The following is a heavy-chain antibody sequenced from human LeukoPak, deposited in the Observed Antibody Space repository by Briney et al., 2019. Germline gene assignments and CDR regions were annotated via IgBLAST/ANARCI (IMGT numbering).Heavy chain of an antibody. J-gene: IGHJ5*02. V-gene: IGHV3-21*01. CDR2: ISGNSPYI. Sequence: PGGSLRLSCAASGFTFSSYSMNCVRQAPGKGLEWVSSISGNSPYIYYADSVKGRFTISRDNAKNSLYLQMNGLRAEDTAVYYCARDAGDFDLSWGQGTLVTVSS. D-gene: IGHD3-10*01. CDR3: ARDAGDFDLS. CDR1: GFTFSSYS.